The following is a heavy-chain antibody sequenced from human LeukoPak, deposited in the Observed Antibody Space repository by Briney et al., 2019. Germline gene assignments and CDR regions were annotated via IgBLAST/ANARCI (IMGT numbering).Heavy chain of an antibody. CDR1: GCGFTSYW. D-gene: IGHD5-24*01. Sequence: GESLQISCKGSGCGFTSYWIGWVRQMPGKGLEWMGIIYPGDSDTRYSPSFQGQVTISADKSISTAYLQWSSLKASDTAMYYCARSPDVEMAIDYWGQGTLVTVSS. J-gene: IGHJ4*02. V-gene: IGHV5-51*01. CDR3: ARSPDVEMAIDY. CDR2: IYPGDSDT.